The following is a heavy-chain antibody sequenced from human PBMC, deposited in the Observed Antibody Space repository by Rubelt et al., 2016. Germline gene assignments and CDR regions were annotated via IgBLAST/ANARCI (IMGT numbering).Heavy chain of an antibody. J-gene: IGHJ4*02. V-gene: IGHV2-5*02. CDR3: AHTLLVGSSWGVFDY. CDR2: IYWDDDK. CDR1: GFSLSTSGVG. Sequence: QITLKESGPTLVKPTQTLTLTCTFSGFSLSTSGVGVGWIRQPPGKALEWLALIYWDDDKRYSPSLKSRLTITKDTSKNQVVLTMTNMDPVDTATYYCAHTLLVGSSWGVFDYWGQGTLVTVSS. D-gene: IGHD6-6*01.